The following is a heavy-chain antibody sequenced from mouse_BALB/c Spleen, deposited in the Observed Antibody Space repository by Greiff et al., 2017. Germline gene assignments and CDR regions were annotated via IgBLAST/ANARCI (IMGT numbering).Heavy chain of an antibody. V-gene: IGHV5-17*02. D-gene: IGHD2-4*01. J-gene: IGHJ4*01. CDR1: GFTFSSFG. CDR3: ARGDYDYDYAMDY. Sequence: EVKVVESGGGLVQPGGSRKLSCAASGFTFSSFGMHWVRQAPEKGLEWVAYISSGSSTIYYADTVKGRFTISRDNPKNTLFLQMTSLRSEDTAMYYCARGDYDYDYAMDYWGQGTSVTVSS. CDR2: ISSGSSTI.